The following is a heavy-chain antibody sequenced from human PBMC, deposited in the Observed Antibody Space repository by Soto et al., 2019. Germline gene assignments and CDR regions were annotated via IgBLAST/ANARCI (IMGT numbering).Heavy chain of an antibody. CDR1: GFTFSSYW. D-gene: IGHD3-10*01. CDR3: ARASLGEDFDY. Sequence: GGSLRLSCAASGFTFSSYWMHWVRQAPGKGLVWVSRINSDGSSTSYADSVKGRFTISRDNAKNTLYLQMNSLRAEDTAVYYCARASLGEDFDYWGQGTLVTVSS. CDR2: INSDGSST. V-gene: IGHV3-74*01. J-gene: IGHJ4*02.